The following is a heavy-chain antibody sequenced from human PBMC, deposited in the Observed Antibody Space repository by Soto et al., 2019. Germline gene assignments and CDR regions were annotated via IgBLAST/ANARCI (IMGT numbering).Heavy chain of an antibody. CDR2: IIPIFGTA. CDR3: ARDLEADGDNRWFDP. J-gene: IGHJ5*02. Sequence: GASVKVSCKASGGTFSSYAISWVRQAPGQGLEWMGGIIPIFGTANYAQKFQGRVTITADESTSTAYMELSSLRSEDTAVYYCARDLEADGDNRWFDPWGQGTLVTVSS. V-gene: IGHV1-69*13. D-gene: IGHD6-13*01. CDR1: GGTFSSYA.